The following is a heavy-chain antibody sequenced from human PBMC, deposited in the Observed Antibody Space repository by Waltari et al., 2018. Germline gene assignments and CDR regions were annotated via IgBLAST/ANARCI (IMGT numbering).Heavy chain of an antibody. J-gene: IGHJ4*02. CDR2: IKQDGSEK. D-gene: IGHD2-15*01. CDR1: GFTFSSYW. Sequence: EVQLVESGGGLVQPGGSLRLSCAASGFTFSSYWMRWVRQAPGKGLEWVANIKQDGSEKYYVDSVKGRFTISRDNAKNSLYLQMNSLRAEDTAVYYCAYCSGGSCYNPLDYWGQGTLVTVSS. CDR3: AYCSGGSCYNPLDY. V-gene: IGHV3-7*01.